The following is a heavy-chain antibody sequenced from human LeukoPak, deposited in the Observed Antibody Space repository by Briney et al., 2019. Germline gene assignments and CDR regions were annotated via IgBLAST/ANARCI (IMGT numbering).Heavy chain of an antibody. Sequence: GESLKISCKGSGYSFTSYWIGWVRQMPGKGLEWMGIIYPGDSDTRYSPSFQGQVTISADKSISTAYLQWSSLKASDTAMYHCARPRYYDFWSGYTIGAFDIWGQGTMVTVSS. CDR1: GYSFTSYW. J-gene: IGHJ3*02. D-gene: IGHD3-3*01. V-gene: IGHV5-51*01. CDR3: ARPRYYDFWSGYTIGAFDI. CDR2: IYPGDSDT.